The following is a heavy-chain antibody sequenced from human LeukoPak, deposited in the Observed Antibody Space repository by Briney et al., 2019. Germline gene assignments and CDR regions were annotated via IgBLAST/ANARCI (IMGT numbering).Heavy chain of an antibody. CDR3: AKERQWLRFRWGGYFDY. CDR1: GYTFTSYA. Sequence: ASVKVSCKASGYTFTSYAMHWVRQAPGQRLEWMGWINAGNGNTKYSQKFQGRVTITRDTSASTAYMELSSLRSEDTAVYYCAKERQWLRFRWGGYFDYWGQGTLVTVSS. D-gene: IGHD5-12*01. CDR2: INAGNGNT. J-gene: IGHJ4*02. V-gene: IGHV1-3*01.